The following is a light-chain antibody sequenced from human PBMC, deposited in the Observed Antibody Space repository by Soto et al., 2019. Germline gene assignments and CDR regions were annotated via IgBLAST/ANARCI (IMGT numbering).Light chain of an antibody. CDR2: DAS. J-gene: IGKJ1*01. CDR1: QSVSRY. CDR3: QQRSNWPRT. Sequence: EIVLTQSPATLSLSPGERATLSCRASQSVSRYFAWYQQKPGQAPRLLIYDASNRATGIPARFGGSGSGTDFTLTISSLEPEDFAVYYCQQRSNWPRTFGQGTRVEI. V-gene: IGKV3-11*01.